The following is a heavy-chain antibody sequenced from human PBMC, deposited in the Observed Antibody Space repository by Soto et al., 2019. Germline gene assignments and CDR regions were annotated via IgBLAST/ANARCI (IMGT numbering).Heavy chain of an antibody. CDR1: GFTFSTYW. CDR3: ARATGSNHPFDY. V-gene: IGHV3-74*01. D-gene: IGHD2-2*01. J-gene: IGHJ4*02. Sequence: EVQLVESGGGLVQPGGSLRLSFAATGFTFSTYWMHWVRQGPGKGLVWVSRISTDGSSTTYADSVKGRFTISRDNAKNTLYLQINSLRAEETAVYYCARATGSNHPFDYWGQGSLVTVSS. CDR2: ISTDGSST.